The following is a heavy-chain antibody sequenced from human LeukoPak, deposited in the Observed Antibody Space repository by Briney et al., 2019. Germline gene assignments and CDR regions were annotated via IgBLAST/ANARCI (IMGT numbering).Heavy chain of an antibody. CDR3: ARDLVVTATVYSGMDV. Sequence: PGGSVRLSCAASGFTFSSYSMNWVSQARGKGLEGGSSISSSSSYIYYADSVKGRFTISRDNAKNSLYLQMNSLRAEDTAVYYCARDLVVTATVYSGMDVGGQGPTATVS. J-gene: IGHJ6*02. CDR1: GFTFSSYS. V-gene: IGHV3-21*01. CDR2: ISSSSSYI. D-gene: IGHD2-21*02.